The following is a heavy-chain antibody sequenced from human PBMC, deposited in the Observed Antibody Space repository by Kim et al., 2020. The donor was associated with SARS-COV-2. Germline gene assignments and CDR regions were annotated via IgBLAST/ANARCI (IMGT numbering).Heavy chain of an antibody. CDR3: ARVVTMVQGVIIAPYYYYYMDV. D-gene: IGHD3-10*01. Sequence: SETLSLTCTVSGGSISSYYWSWIRQPPGKGLEWIGYIYYSGSTNYNPSLKSRVTISVDTSKNRFSLKLSSVTAADTAVYYCARVVTMVQGVIIAPYYYYYMDVWGKGTTVTVSS. CDR1: GGSISSYY. J-gene: IGHJ6*03. V-gene: IGHV4-59*01. CDR2: IYYSGST.